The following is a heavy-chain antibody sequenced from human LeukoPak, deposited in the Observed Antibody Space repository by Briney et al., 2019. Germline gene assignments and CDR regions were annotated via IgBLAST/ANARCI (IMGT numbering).Heavy chain of an antibody. J-gene: IGHJ4*02. CDR1: GFSFRDYW. CDR3: VTSWVRQQRDF. D-gene: IGHD3-10*01. V-gene: IGHV3-7*01. Sequence: GGSLRLSCAASGFSFRDYWMSWVRQAPGKGLEWVADIEPDGSGKTYVDSVKGRFTISRDNAQQSLYLQMDTLTAEDTAAYYCVTSWVRQQRDFWGQGTLVTVSS. CDR2: IEPDGSGK.